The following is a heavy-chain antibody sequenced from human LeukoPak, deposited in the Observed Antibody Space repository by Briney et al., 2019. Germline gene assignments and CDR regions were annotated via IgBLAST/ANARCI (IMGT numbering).Heavy chain of an antibody. D-gene: IGHD6-19*01. J-gene: IGHJ4*02. CDR3: ARDQGRWLVRTFDY. CDR2: IYKTGST. V-gene: IGHV4-39*07. Sequence: SETLSLTRTVSGGSISSTTYYWAWIRQPPGKGLEWIGSIYKTGSTNYSPSLKSRVFISVDTSNNQSSLKLSSVTAADTAVYYCARDQGRWLVRTFDYWGQGTLVTVSS. CDR1: GGSISSTTYY.